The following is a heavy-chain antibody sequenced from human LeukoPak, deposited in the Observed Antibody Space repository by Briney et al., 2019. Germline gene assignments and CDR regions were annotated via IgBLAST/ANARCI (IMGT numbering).Heavy chain of an antibody. J-gene: IGHJ4*02. CDR1: GFTFSSYE. V-gene: IGHV3-48*03. CDR2: ISSSGSTI. D-gene: IGHD6-19*01. CDR3: ASGGQWLVLNTRIAWAY. Sequence: GGSLRLSCEAAGFTFSSYEMNWVRQAPGKGLEWGSYISSSGSTIFYADSVKGRFTISRDNAKNSLYLQMSGLRAEDTAVYYCASGGQWLVLNTRIAWAYWGQGTLVTVSS.